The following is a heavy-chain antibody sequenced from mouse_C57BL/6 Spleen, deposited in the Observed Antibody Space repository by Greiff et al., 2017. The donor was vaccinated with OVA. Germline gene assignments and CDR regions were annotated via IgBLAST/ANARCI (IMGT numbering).Heavy chain of an antibody. Sequence: QVQLQQPGAELVRPGTSVKLSCTASGYTFTSYWMPWVKQRPGQGLEWIGVIDPSDSYTNYNQKFKGKATLTVDTSSSTAYMQLSSLTSEDSAVYYCARGLHYYGSSHFDDWGQGTTLTVSS. D-gene: IGHD1-1*01. CDR1: GYTFTSYW. J-gene: IGHJ2*01. V-gene: IGHV1-59*01. CDR3: ARGLHYYGSSHFDD. CDR2: IDPSDSYT.